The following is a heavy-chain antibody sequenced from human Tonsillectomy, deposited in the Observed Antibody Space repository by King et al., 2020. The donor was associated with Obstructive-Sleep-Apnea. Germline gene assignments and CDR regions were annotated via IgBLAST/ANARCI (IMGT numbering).Heavy chain of an antibody. CDR2: ISGSGGST. Sequence: VQLVESGGGLVQPGGSLRLSCAASGFTFSSYAMSWVRQAPGKGLECISAISGSGGSTYYADSVKGRFTISRDNSKNTLYLQMNSLRAEDTAVYYCAKAPDYDILTGYGDGMDVWGQGTTVTVSS. V-gene: IGHV3-23*04. J-gene: IGHJ6*02. CDR3: AKAPDYDILTGYGDGMDV. D-gene: IGHD3-9*01. CDR1: GFTFSSYA.